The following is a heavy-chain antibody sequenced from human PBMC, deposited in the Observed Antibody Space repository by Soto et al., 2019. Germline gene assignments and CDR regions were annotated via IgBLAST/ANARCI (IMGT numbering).Heavy chain of an antibody. V-gene: IGHV1-18*01. D-gene: IGHD1-26*01. J-gene: IGHJ6*02. CDR3: AREARGGSYYYYYGMDV. Sequence: GASVKVSYKASGYTFTSYGISWVRQAPGQGLEWMGWISAYNGNTNYAQKLQGRVTMTTDTSTSTAYMELRSLRSDDTAVYYCAREARGGSYYYYYGMDVWGQGTTVTVYS. CDR2: ISAYNGNT. CDR1: GYTFTSYG.